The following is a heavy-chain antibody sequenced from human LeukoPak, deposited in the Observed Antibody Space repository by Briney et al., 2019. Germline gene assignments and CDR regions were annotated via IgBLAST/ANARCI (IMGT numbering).Heavy chain of an antibody. V-gene: IGHV1-8*01. CDR2: MNPNSGNT. Sequence: ASAKVSCKASGYTFTSYDINWVRQATGQGLEWMGWMNPNSGNTGYAQKFQGRVTMTRNTSISTAYMELSSLRSEDTAVYYCARGPKLRYYYYYMDVWGKGTTVTVSS. J-gene: IGHJ6*03. CDR1: GYTFTSYD. CDR3: ARGPKLRYYYYYMDV. D-gene: IGHD6-6*01.